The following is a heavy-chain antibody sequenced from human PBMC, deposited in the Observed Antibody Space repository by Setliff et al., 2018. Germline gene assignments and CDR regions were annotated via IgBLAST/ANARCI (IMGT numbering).Heavy chain of an antibody. CDR3: ARVVTTATKGSWFDP. J-gene: IGHJ5*02. Sequence: SETLSLTCVVYGDSFSDYYWSWIRQPPGKGLEWIEETNHRGSTNYSPSLRSRVTMSVDTSKNQFSLKLSSVTAADTAVYYCARVVTTATKGSWFDPWGQGTLVTVSS. V-gene: IGHV4-34*01. D-gene: IGHD4-17*01. CDR1: GDSFSDYY. CDR2: TNHRGST.